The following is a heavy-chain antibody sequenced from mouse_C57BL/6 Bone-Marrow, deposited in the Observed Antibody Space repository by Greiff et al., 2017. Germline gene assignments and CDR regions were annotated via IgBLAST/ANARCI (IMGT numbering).Heavy chain of an antibody. V-gene: IGHV5-9-1*02. CDR3: TREGIYDGYPCYAMDY. D-gene: IGHD2-3*01. CDR1: GFTFSSYA. Sequence: EVQRVESGEGLVKPGGSLKLSCAASGFTFSSYAMSWVRQTPEKRLEWVAYISSGGDYIYYADTVKGRFTIARDNARNTLYLQMSSLKSEDTAMYYCTREGIYDGYPCYAMDYWGQGTSVTVSS. J-gene: IGHJ4*01. CDR2: ISSGGDYI.